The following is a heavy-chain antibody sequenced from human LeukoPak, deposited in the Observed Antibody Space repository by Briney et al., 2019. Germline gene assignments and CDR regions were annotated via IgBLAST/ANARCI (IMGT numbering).Heavy chain of an antibody. D-gene: IGHD2-15*01. CDR1: GGSFSGYY. CDR3: ARDPYCSGGSCYLGWFDP. Sequence: SETLSLTCAVYGGSFSGYYWSWIRQPPGKGLEWIGEINHSGSTYYNPSLKSRVTISVDTSKNQFSLKLSSVTAADTAVYYCARDPYCSGGSCYLGWFDPWGQGTLVTVSS. CDR2: INHSGST. J-gene: IGHJ5*02. V-gene: IGHV4-34*01.